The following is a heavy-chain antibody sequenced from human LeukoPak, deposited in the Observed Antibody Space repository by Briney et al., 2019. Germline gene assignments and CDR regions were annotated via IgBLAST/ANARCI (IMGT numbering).Heavy chain of an antibody. D-gene: IGHD3-10*01. J-gene: IGHJ4*02. CDR2: INPNSGGT. Sequence: ASVKVSCKASGYTFTGYYMHWVRQAPGQGLEWMGWINPNSGGTNYAQKFQGRVTMTRDTSISTAYMELSRLRSDDTAVYYCARDNGSGSYCLDYWGQGTLVTVSS. CDR1: GYTFTGYY. CDR3: ARDNGSGSYCLDY. V-gene: IGHV1-2*02.